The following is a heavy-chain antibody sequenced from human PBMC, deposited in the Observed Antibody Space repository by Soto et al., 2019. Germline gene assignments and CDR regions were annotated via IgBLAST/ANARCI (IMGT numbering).Heavy chain of an antibody. Sequence: QLQLQDSGSGLVKPSQTLSLTCAVSGGSISSGGYSWSWIRQPPGKGLACIGYIHHSVRTYYNPSLMSRVTISVDRSKNQFSLKLSSVTAADTAVDYCASGPPLGYWGHGTLVTVSP. CDR1: GGSISSGGYS. J-gene: IGHJ4*01. CDR3: ASGPPLGY. V-gene: IGHV4-30-2*01. CDR2: IHHSVRT.